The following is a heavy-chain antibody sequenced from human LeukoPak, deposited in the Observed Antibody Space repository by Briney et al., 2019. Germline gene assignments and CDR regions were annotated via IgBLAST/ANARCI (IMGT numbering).Heavy chain of an antibody. CDR2: FDPEDGET. D-gene: IGHD1-26*01. CDR3: ATRKLSPYYYYYGMDV. V-gene: IGHV1-24*01. CDR1: GYTLTELS. Sequence: ASVTVSCTVSGYTLTELSMHWVRQAPGKGLEWMGGFDPEDGETIYAQKFQGRVTMTEDTSTDTAYRELSSLRSEDTAVYYCATRKLSPYYYYYGMDVWGQGTTVTVSS. J-gene: IGHJ6*02.